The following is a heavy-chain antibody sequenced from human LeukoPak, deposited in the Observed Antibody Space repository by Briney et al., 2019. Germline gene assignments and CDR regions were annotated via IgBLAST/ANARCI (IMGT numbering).Heavy chain of an antibody. CDR1: GYTFTSYG. J-gene: IGHJ4*02. CDR3: ARGEHYDFWSGDY. V-gene: IGHV7-4-1*02. Sequence: ASVKVSCKASGYTFTSYGISWVRQAPGQGLEWMGWINTNTGNPTYAQGFTGRFVFSLDTSVSTAYLQISSLKAEDTAVYYYARGEHYDFWSGDYWGQGTLVTVSS. CDR2: INTNTGNP. D-gene: IGHD3-3*01.